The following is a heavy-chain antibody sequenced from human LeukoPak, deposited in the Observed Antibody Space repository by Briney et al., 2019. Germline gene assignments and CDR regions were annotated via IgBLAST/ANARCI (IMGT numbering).Heavy chain of an antibody. CDR1: GFTFSSYA. D-gene: IGHD2-15*01. J-gene: IGHJ5*02. CDR3: AKAGLYCSGGSCYDWFDP. V-gene: IGHV3-23*01. Sequence: GGSLRLSCAASGFTFSSYAMSWVRQAAGKGLEWVSAISGSGGSTYYADSVKGRFTISRDNSKNTLYLQMNSLRAEDTAVYYCAKAGLYCSGGSCYDWFDPWGQGTLVTVSS. CDR2: ISGSGGST.